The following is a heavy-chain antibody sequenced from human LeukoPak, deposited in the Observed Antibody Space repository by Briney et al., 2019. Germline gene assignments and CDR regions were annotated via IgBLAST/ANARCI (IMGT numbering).Heavy chain of an antibody. J-gene: IGHJ4*02. CDR3: ARTLYSTSSLFDY. V-gene: IGHV4-59*08. CDR1: GDSISNYY. CDR2: IYYSGIT. Sequence: SETLSLTCTVSGDSISNYYWNWIRQPPGKGLEWLGYIYYSGITNYNPSLKSRVTMSLDTSKNQFSLKLTSVTAADTAVYYCARTLYSTSSLFDYWGQGTLVTVSS. D-gene: IGHD6-6*01.